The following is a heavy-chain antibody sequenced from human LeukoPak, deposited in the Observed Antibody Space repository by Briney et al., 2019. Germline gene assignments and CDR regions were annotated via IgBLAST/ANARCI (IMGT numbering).Heavy chain of an antibody. V-gene: IGHV4-39*07. J-gene: IGHJ1*01. CDR1: GGSISSSSYY. CDR3: ARGGGELLFQH. CDR2: IYYSGST. D-gene: IGHD1-26*01. Sequence: SETLSLTCTVSGGSISSSSYYWGWIRQPPGKGLEWIGSIYYSGSTYYNPSLKSRVTISVDTSKNQFSLKLSSVTAADTAVYYCARGGGELLFQHWGQGTLVTVSS.